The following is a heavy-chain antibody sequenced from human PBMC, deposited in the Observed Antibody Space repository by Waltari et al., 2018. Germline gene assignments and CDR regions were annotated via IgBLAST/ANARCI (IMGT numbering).Heavy chain of an antibody. D-gene: IGHD5-12*01. Sequence: EVQLLESGGGLVQPGGSLRLSCAASGFTFSSYAMSWVRQAPGKGLEWVSAISGSGGSTYYADSVKGRFTISRDNSKNTLYLQMNSLRAEDTAVYYCAKEVGFWDIVATLGYYYYGMDVWGQGTTVTVSS. J-gene: IGHJ6*02. CDR1: GFTFSSYA. CDR3: AKEVGFWDIVATLGYYYYGMDV. CDR2: ISGSGGST. V-gene: IGHV3-23*01.